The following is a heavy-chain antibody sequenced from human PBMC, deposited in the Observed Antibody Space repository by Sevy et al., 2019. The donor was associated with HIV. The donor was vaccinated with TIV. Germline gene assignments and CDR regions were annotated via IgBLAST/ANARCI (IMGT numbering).Heavy chain of an antibody. J-gene: IGHJ4*02. CDR2: ISSSSSYI. V-gene: IGHV3-21*01. CDR1: GYNFDDFG. Sequence: GGSLRLSCEASGYNFDDFGMNWVRQGPGKGLEWVSSISSSSSYIYYADSVKGRFTISRDNAKNSLYLQMNSLRAEDTAVYYCARQAAGYSSSWYDPSFDYWGQGTLVTVSS. CDR3: ARQAAGYSSSWYDPSFDY. D-gene: IGHD6-13*01.